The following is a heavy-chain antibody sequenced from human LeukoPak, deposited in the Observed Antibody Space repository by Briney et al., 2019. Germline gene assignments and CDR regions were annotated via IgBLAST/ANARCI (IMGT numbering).Heavy chain of an antibody. CDR2: IIPIFGAA. CDR1: GGTFSSYA. J-gene: IGHJ4*02. V-gene: IGHV1-69*06. CDR3: ARTAVTGYFDY. D-gene: IGHD6-13*01. Sequence: SVKVSCKASGGTFSSYAISWVRQAPGQGLERMGGIIPIFGAANYAQKFQGRVTITADKSTSTAYMELSSLRSEDTAVYYCARTAVTGYFDYWGQGTLVTVSS.